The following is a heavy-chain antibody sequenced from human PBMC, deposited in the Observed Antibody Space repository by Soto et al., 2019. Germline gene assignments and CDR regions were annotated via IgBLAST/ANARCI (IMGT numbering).Heavy chain of an antibody. CDR2: NIYYSGST. J-gene: IGHJ4*02. Sequence: SETLSLTCTVSGGSISSYYWSWIRQPPGKGLEWIGSNIYYSGSTYYNPSLKSRVTISVDTSKNQFSLKLSSVTAADTAVYYCARIAVAGGLDYFDYWGQGTLVTVSS. V-gene: IGHV4-59*04. D-gene: IGHD6-19*01. CDR1: GGSISSYY. CDR3: ARIAVAGGLDYFDY.